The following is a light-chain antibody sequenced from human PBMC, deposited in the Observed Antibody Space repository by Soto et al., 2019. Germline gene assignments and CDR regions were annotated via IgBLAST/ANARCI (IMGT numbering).Light chain of an antibody. Sequence: DIVMTQSPDSLAVSLGERATINCKSSQSVLYSSNNKNYLAWYQQKPGQPPKLLIYWASTRESGVPDRFSGSGSGTDFTLTISSLQAEDVAVYYCQQYYSPPWTVGQGTKVDSK. CDR1: QSVLYSSNNKNY. V-gene: IGKV4-1*01. J-gene: IGKJ1*01. CDR3: QQYYSPPWT. CDR2: WAS.